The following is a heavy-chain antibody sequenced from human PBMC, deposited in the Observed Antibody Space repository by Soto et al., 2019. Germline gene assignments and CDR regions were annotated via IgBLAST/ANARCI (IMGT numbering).Heavy chain of an antibody. J-gene: IGHJ4*02. CDR2: IIPILGIA. Sequence: QVQLVQSGAEVKKPGSSVKVSCKASGGTFSSYTISWVRQAPGQGLEWMGRIIPILGIANYAQKFQGRVTITADKSTSTAYMELSSLRSEDTAVYYCAREQYGGDPMIWGQRTLVTVSS. D-gene: IGHD2-21*02. CDR3: AREQYGGDPMI. V-gene: IGHV1-69*08. CDR1: GGTFSSYT.